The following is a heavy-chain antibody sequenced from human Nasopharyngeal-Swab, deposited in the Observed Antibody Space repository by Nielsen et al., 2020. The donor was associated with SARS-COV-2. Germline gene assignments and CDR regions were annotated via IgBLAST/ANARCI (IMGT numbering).Heavy chain of an antibody. J-gene: IGHJ4*02. CDR3: AREGGYDPFDY. D-gene: IGHD5-12*01. CDR2: IYYSGST. Sequence: SETLSLTCTVSGGSISSYYWSWIRQPPGKGLEWIGYIYYSGSTNYNPSLKSRVTISVDTSKNQFSLKLSSVTAADTAVYYCAREGGYDPFDYWGRGTLVAVSS. V-gene: IGHV4-59*01. CDR1: GGSISSYY.